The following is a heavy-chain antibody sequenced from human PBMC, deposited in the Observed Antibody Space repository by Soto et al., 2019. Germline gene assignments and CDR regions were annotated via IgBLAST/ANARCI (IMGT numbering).Heavy chain of an antibody. CDR1: GGTFSSYA. Sequence: QVQLVQSGAEVKKPGSSVKVSCKASGGTFSSYAISWVRQAPGQGLEWMGGIIPIFGTANYAQKFQGRVTITADESTSTAYMELSSLRSEDTDVYYCARRETRYYYDSSGYLGYYYYGMDVWGQGTTVTVSS. J-gene: IGHJ6*02. V-gene: IGHV1-69*01. D-gene: IGHD3-22*01. CDR3: ARRETRYYYDSSGYLGYYYYGMDV. CDR2: IIPIFGTA.